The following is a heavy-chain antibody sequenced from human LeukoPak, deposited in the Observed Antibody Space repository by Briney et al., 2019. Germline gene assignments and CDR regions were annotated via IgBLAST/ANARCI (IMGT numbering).Heavy chain of an antibody. J-gene: IGHJ5*02. D-gene: IGHD3-22*01. Sequence: ASVKVSCKASGYTFTSYGISWVRRAPGQGLEWMGWISAYNGNTNYAQKLQGRVTMTTDTSTSTAYMELRSLRSDDTAVYYCASSGPWSLYDSSGYHPNWFDPWGQGTLVTVSS. V-gene: IGHV1-18*01. CDR1: GYTFTSYG. CDR2: ISAYNGNT. CDR3: ASSGPWSLYDSSGYHPNWFDP.